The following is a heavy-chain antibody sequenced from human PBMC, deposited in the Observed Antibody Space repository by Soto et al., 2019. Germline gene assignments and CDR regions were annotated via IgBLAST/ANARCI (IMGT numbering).Heavy chain of an antibody. J-gene: IGHJ4*02. V-gene: IGHV1-18*04. CDR3: ARVWGGCSGGSCYSDFDY. D-gene: IGHD2-15*01. Sequence: VKVSCKASGYTFTSYGISWVRQAPGQGLEWMGWISAYNGNTNYAQKLQGRVTMTTDTSTSTAYMELRSLRSDDTAVYYCARVWGGCSGGSCYSDFDYWGQGTLVTVSS. CDR1: GYTFTSYG. CDR2: ISAYNGNT.